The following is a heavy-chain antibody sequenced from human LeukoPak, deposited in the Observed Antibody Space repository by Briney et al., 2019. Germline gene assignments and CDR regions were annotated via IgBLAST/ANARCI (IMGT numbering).Heavy chain of an antibody. V-gene: IGHV4-38-2*02. CDR3: ARDSYSSSWHN. D-gene: IGHD6-13*01. Sequence: PSETLSLTCTVSGYSISSGYYWGWIRQPPGKGLEWIGSVYYSGSTYYNPSLKSRVTISVDTSKNQFSLKLSSVTAADTAVYYCARDSYSSSWHNWGQGTLVTVSS. J-gene: IGHJ4*02. CDR2: VYYSGST. CDR1: GYSISSGYY.